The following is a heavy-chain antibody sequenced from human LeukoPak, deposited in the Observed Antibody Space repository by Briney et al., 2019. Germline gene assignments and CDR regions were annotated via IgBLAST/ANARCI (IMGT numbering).Heavy chain of an antibody. CDR1: GFTFSNYG. Sequence: QPGGSLRLSCAASGFTFSNYGMHWVRQAPGKGLEWVSAIDESGVRTYYTDSVKGRFTISRDNSKNTLYLHMSSLRAEDTALYYCASRDPCSGGLCYALAYWGQGTLVTVSS. J-gene: IGHJ4*02. D-gene: IGHD2-15*01. V-gene: IGHV3-23*01. CDR2: IDESGVRT. CDR3: ASRDPCSGGLCYALAY.